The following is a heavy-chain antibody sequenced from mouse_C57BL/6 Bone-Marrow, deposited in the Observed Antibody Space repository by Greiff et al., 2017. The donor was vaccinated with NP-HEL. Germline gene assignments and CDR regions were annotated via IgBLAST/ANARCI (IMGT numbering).Heavy chain of an antibody. J-gene: IGHJ2*01. CDR2: ISYDGSN. D-gene: IGHD2-4*01. Sequence: VQLQQSGPGLVKPSQSLSLTCSVTGYSITSGYYWNWIRQFPGNKLEWMGYISYDGSNNYNPSLKNRISITRDTSKNQFFLKLNSVTTEDTATYYCARAGDYDDGYYFDYWGQGTTLTVSS. CDR3: ARAGDYDDGYYFDY. V-gene: IGHV3-6*01. CDR1: GYSITSGYY.